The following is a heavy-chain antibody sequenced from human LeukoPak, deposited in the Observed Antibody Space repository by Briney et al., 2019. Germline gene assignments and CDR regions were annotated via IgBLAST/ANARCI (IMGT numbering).Heavy chain of an antibody. J-gene: IGHJ4*02. CDR3: AREGGGAAASDY. V-gene: IGHV4-59*01. D-gene: IGHD6-13*01. CDR1: GGSLSSYY. CDR2: IYFSGIT. Sequence: SETLSLTCTVSGGSLSSYYWSWIRQTPGKGLEWIGYIYFSGITNYNPSLKSRLTISVDTSKNQFSLILTSVTAADTAVYYCAREGGGAAASDYWGQGTLVTVSS.